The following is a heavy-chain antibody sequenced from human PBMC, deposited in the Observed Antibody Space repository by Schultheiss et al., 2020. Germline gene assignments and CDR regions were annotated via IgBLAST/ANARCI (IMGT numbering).Heavy chain of an antibody. CDR3: AKGAIAAAGRNWFDP. CDR2: ISGGST. V-gene: IGHV3-23*01. J-gene: IGHJ5*02. D-gene: IGHD6-13*01. Sequence: GESLKISCAASGFTFSDYYMSWIRQAPGKGLEWVSSISGGSTYYADSVKGRFTISRDNSKNTLYLQMNSLRAEDTAVYYCAKGAIAAAGRNWFDPWGQGTLVTVSS. CDR1: GFTFSDYY.